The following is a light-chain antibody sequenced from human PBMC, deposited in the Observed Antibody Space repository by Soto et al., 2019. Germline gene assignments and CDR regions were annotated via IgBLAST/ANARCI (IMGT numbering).Light chain of an antibody. CDR3: SSYTSSSTLVL. Sequence: QSVLTQPASVSGSPGQSITISCTGTSTDVGGYEYVSWYQHHPGKVPKLMIYEVSNLPSGVSNRFSGSKSGNTASLTISGLQAEDEADYYCSSYTSSSTLVLFGGGTKVTVL. V-gene: IGLV2-14*01. CDR1: STDVGGYEY. CDR2: EVS. J-gene: IGLJ2*01.